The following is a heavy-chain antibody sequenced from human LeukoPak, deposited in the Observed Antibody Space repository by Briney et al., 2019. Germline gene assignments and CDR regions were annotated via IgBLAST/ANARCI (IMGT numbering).Heavy chain of an antibody. CDR2: ISSDGTYT. CDR3: NGKTGTTRYFDY. D-gene: IGHD1-1*01. CDR1: GFTFSSHL. V-gene: IGHV3-74*01. J-gene: IGHJ4*02. Sequence: PGGSLRLSCAASGFTFSSHLMHWVRQAPGKGLVWVSRISSDGTYTNYADSVRGRFTISRDNAKNTLYLQMNSLRAEDTAVYYCNGKTGTTRYFDYWGQGTLVTVSS.